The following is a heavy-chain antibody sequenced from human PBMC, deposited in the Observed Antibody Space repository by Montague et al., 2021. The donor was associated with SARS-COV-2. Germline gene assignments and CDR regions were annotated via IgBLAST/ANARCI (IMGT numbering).Heavy chain of an antibody. Sequence: SETLSLTCTVSGGSISGYYWTWIRQPPGKGLEWLGHIYYTGSTKYNPSLRSRVTISIDTPKNQFSLKLRSVTAADTAVYFCARERTTCFIANCVNYFDYWGQGALVTVST. J-gene: IGHJ4*02. CDR3: ARERTTCFIANCVNYFDY. CDR2: IYYTGST. V-gene: IGHV4-59*01. D-gene: IGHD2-2*01. CDR1: GGSISGYY.